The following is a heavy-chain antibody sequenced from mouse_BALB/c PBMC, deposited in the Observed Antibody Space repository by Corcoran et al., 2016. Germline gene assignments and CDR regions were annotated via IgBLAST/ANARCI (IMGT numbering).Heavy chain of an antibody. D-gene: IGHD3-3*01. CDR1: GYSITSGYY. CDR3: AREGPFYWYFDV. V-gene: IGHV3-6*02. J-gene: IGHJ1*01. Sequence: DVQLQESGPGLVKPSQSLSLTCSVTGYSITSGYYWNWIRQFPGNKLEWMGYISYDGSNNYNPSLKNRISITRDTSKNQFFLKLNSVTTEDTATYYCAREGPFYWYFDVWGAGTTVTVSS. CDR2: ISYDGSN.